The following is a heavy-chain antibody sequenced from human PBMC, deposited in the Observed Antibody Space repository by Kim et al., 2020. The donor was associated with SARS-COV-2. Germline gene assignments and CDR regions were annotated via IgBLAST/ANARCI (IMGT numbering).Heavy chain of an antibody. CDR3: ARDLRITMVRGDI. V-gene: IGHV3-74*01. Sequence: LSLTCAASGFTFSSYWMHWVRQAPGKGLVWVSRINSDGSSTSYADSVKGRFTISRDNAKNTLYLQMNSLRAEDTAVYYCARDLRITMVRGDIWGQGTMVTVSS. CDR2: INSDGSST. CDR1: GFTFSSYW. D-gene: IGHD3-10*01. J-gene: IGHJ3*02.